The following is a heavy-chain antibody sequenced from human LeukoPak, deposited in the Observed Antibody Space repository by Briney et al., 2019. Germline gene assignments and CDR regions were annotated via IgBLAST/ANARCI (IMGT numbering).Heavy chain of an antibody. CDR2: IYYSGST. D-gene: IGHD5-24*01. CDR3: ARDLTTQSRREGIFDY. CDR1: GGAISRYY. V-gene: IGHV4-59*01. Sequence: SETLSLTCSVYGGAISRYYWSWIRQPPGKGLEWIGYIYYSGSTNYNPSLKSRVTISVDTSKNQFSLKLSSVTAEDTAVYYCARDLTTQSRREGIFDYWGQGTLVTVSS. J-gene: IGHJ4*02.